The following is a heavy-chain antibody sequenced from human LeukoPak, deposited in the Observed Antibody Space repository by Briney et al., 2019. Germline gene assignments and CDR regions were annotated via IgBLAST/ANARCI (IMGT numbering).Heavy chain of an antibody. J-gene: IGHJ6*04. CDR1: GRSFSGYY. CDR2: INHIGST. V-gene: IGHV4-34*01. Sequence: KPSETLSLTCSLYGRSFSGYYWSWIRQPPGKGLEWIGEINHIGSTNYNPSLKTRVTISVDTSKNQFSLKLSSVTAADTAVYYCAREFGGVTYYYYGMDVWGKGTTVAVSS. CDR3: AREFGGVTYYYYGMDV. D-gene: IGHD3-16*01.